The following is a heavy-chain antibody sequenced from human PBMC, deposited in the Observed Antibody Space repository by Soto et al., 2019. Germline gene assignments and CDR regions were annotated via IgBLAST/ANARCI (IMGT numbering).Heavy chain of an antibody. CDR3: AREIAVAGTNYYYGMDV. CDR2: IIPIFGTA. V-gene: IGHV1-69*12. CDR1: GGTFSSYA. D-gene: IGHD6-19*01. J-gene: IGHJ6*02. Sequence: QVQLVQSGAEVKKPGSSVKVSSKASGGTFSSYAISWVRQAPGQGLEWMGGIIPIFGTANYAQKFQGRVTTTADESTSTAYMELRSLRSEDTAVYYCAREIAVAGTNYYYGMDVWGQGTTVTVSS.